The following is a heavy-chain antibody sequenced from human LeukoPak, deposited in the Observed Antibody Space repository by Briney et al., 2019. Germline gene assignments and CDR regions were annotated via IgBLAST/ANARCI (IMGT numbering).Heavy chain of an antibody. Sequence: GGSLRLSCAASGFTFSSYSMNWVRQAPGKGPEWVSYISGSSSAMYYADSVKGRFTISRDNAKNSLSLQMDSLRAEDTAVYYCASGAEAGQDYWGQGTLVTVSS. CDR2: ISGSSSAM. V-gene: IGHV3-48*01. CDR1: GFTFSSYS. J-gene: IGHJ4*02. CDR3: ASGAEAGQDY. D-gene: IGHD4/OR15-4a*01.